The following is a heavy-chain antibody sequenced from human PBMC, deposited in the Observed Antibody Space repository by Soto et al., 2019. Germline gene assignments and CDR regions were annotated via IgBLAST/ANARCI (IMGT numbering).Heavy chain of an antibody. Sequence: GSLRLSCAASGFTFSSYAMHWVRQAPGKGLEWVAVISYDGSNKYYADSVKGRFTISRDNSKNTLYLQMNSLRAEDTAVYYCARDTIVGVTQFDYWGQGTLVTVSS. J-gene: IGHJ4*02. CDR3: ARDTIVGVTQFDY. D-gene: IGHD1-26*01. CDR2: ISYDGSNK. CDR1: GFTFSSYA. V-gene: IGHV3-30-3*01.